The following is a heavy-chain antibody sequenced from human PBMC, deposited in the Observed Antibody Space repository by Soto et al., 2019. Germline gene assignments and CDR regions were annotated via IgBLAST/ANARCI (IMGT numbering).Heavy chain of an antibody. CDR1: GFTFSSYS. CDR2: ISSSSSYI. Sequence: GGSLRLSCAASGFTFSSYSMNWVRQAPGKGLEWVSSISSSSSYIYYADSVKGRFTISRDNAKNSLYLQMNSLRAEDTAVYYCARNDYSNYTIAGYNWFDPWGQGTLVTVSS. D-gene: IGHD4-4*01. V-gene: IGHV3-21*01. CDR3: ARNDYSNYTIAGYNWFDP. J-gene: IGHJ5*02.